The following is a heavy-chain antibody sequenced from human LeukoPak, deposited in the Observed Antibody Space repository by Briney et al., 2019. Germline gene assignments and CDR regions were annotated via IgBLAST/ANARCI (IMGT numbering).Heavy chain of an antibody. J-gene: IGHJ6*02. CDR2: IYYSGSA. Sequence: PSETLSLTCTVSGGSISSYYWSWIRQPPGKGLEWIGYIYYSGSANYNPSLKSRVTISVDTSKNQFSLKLSSVTAADTAVYYCARCGAVARDPQPKYYYYYYGMDVWGQGTTVTVSS. D-gene: IGHD6-19*01. V-gene: IGHV4-59*12. CDR3: ARCGAVARDPQPKYYYYYYGMDV. CDR1: GGSISSYY.